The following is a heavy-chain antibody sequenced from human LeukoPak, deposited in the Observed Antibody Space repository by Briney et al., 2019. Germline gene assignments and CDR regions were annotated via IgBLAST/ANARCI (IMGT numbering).Heavy chain of an antibody. J-gene: IGHJ6*02. CDR3: ARGPGKGDILTGYYWRGDYYGMDV. CDR1: GGSFSGYY. D-gene: IGHD3-9*01. Sequence: SETLSLTCAVYGGSFSGYYWRWIRQPPGKGLEWIGEINHSGSTNYNPSLKSRVTISVDTSKNQFSLKLSSVTAADTAVYYCARGPGKGDILTGYYWRGDYYGMDVWGQGTTVTVSS. CDR2: INHSGST. V-gene: IGHV4-34*01.